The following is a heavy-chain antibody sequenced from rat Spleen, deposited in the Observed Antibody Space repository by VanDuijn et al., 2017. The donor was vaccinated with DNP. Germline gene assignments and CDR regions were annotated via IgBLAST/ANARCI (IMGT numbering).Heavy chain of an antibody. CDR2: ISYEGSST. D-gene: IGHD1-11*01. J-gene: IGHJ2*01. V-gene: IGHV5-22*01. CDR3: TRDAEGFEY. CDR1: GFTFSDYY. Sequence: EVQLVESGGGLVQPGRSLKLSCAASGFTFSDYYMAWVRQAPKKGLEWVASISYEGSSTYYGDSVKGRFTISRDNEKSTLYLKMNSLGSEDTATYYCTRDAEGFEYWGQGVMVTVSS.